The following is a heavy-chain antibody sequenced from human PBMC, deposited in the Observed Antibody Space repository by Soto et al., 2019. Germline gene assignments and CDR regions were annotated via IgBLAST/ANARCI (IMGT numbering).Heavy chain of an antibody. V-gene: IGHV3-15*01. CDR2: IKSKADGGTT. CDR1: EFTFANAW. Sequence: PGGSLRLSCAASEFTFANAWISWVRQAPGKGLEWVGRIKSKADGGTTDYAAPVEGRFTISRDESQNTLYLQMSSLKTEDTAVYYCTSLYYGHWGQGTLVTVSS. D-gene: IGHD4-17*01. J-gene: IGHJ4*02. CDR3: TSLYYGH.